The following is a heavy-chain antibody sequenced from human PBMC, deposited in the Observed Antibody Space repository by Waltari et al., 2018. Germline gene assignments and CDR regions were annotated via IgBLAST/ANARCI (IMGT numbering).Heavy chain of an antibody. J-gene: IGHJ4*02. V-gene: IGHV3-74*01. CDR3: LNYDFDS. Sequence: DVQVVESGGGLVRPGGSLRLSCTCSGFNFSNYFIHWVRQPPGKGPVWVARINNDGSIINYADSVKGRFTISRDNAKSTVYLQMNNLRGEDTALYYCLNYDFDSWGQGTLVTVSS. D-gene: IGHD1-7*01. CDR2: INNDGSII. CDR1: GFNFSNYF.